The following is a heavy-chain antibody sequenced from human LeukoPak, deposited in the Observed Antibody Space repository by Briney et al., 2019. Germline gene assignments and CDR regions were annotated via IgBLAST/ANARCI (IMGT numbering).Heavy chain of an antibody. J-gene: IGHJ4*02. CDR1: GGSISSYY. Sequence: SETLSLTCTVSGGSISSYYWSWIRQPPGKGLECLGYIYFSGTTNYNPSLKSRVTISVDTSKNQFSLKLSSVPAADTAVYYCARLTGDQSYFDYWGQGTLVTVSS. CDR2: IYFSGTT. CDR3: ARLTGDQSYFDY. V-gene: IGHV4-59*01. D-gene: IGHD7-27*01.